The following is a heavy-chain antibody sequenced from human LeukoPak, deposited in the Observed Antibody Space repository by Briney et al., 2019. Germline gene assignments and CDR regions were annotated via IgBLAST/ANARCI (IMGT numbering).Heavy chain of an antibody. V-gene: IGHV4-61*08. CDR3: ARLESSGYYPGY. J-gene: IGHJ4*02. Sequence: SETLSLTCTVSGGSISSGDYSWSWIRQHPGKGLEWIGYIYYSGSTNYNPSLKSRVTISVDTSKNQFSLNLSSVTTDDTAVYYCARLESSGYYPGYWGQGTLVTVS. CDR2: IYYSGST. CDR1: GGSISSGDYS. D-gene: IGHD3-22*01.